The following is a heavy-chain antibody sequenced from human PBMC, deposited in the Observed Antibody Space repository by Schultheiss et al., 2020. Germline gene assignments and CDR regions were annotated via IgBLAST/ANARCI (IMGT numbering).Heavy chain of an antibody. CDR3: ARQKSSGYYPHYHYYGLDV. CDR1: GGSFSGYY. CDR2: IYSRGST. V-gene: IGHV4-59*10. J-gene: IGHJ6*02. D-gene: IGHD3-22*01. Sequence: SETLSLTCAVYGGSFSGYYWGWIRQPAGKGLEWIGRIYSRGSTNYNPSLKSRVTISVDTSKNQFSLKLSSVTAADTAEYYCARQKSSGYYPHYHYYGLDVWGQGTTVTVSS.